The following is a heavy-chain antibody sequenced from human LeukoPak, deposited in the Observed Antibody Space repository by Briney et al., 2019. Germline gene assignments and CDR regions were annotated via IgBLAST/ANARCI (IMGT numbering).Heavy chain of an antibody. J-gene: IGHJ5*02. Sequence: GGSLRLSCAASGFTFSSYYIHWVRQAPGEGLVWVSRIKGDGSVTVYADSVKGRFTISRDNAKNTLYLQMNSLRAEDTAVYYCARDWIDRGTFDPWGQGTLVTVSS. CDR3: ARDWIDRGTFDP. CDR2: IKGDGSVT. D-gene: IGHD2-2*03. CDR1: GFTFSSYY. V-gene: IGHV3-74*01.